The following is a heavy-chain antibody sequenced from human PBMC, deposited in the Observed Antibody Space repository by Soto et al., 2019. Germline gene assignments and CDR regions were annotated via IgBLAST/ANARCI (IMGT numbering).Heavy chain of an antibody. CDR1: GYTFTSYY. V-gene: IGHV1-46*01. Sequence: GASVKVSCKASGYTFTSYYMHRVRQAPGQGLEWMGIINPSGGSTSYAQKFQGRVTMTRDTSTSTVYMELSSLRSEDTAVYYCAMGARPGPLGRSDYYYYYGMDVWGQGTTVTVSS. D-gene: IGHD6-6*01. CDR3: AMGARPGPLGRSDYYYYYGMDV. J-gene: IGHJ6*02. CDR2: INPSGGST.